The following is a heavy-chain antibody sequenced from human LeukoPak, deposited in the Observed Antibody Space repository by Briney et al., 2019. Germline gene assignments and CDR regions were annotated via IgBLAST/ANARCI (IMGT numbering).Heavy chain of an antibody. D-gene: IGHD3-10*01. CDR3: ARLWFGGQTEEYFQH. Sequence: VASVKVSCKASGGTFSSYAISWVRQAPGQGLEWMGRIIPILGIANYAQKFQGRVTITADKSTSTAYIELSSLRSEDTAVYYCARLWFGGQTEEYFQHWGQGTLVTVSS. J-gene: IGHJ1*01. V-gene: IGHV1-69*04. CDR1: GGTFSSYA. CDR2: IIPILGIA.